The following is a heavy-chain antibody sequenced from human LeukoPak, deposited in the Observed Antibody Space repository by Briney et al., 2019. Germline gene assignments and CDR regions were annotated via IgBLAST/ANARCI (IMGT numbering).Heavy chain of an antibody. J-gene: IGHJ4*02. CDR2: INHSGST. V-gene: IGHV4-34*01. D-gene: IGHD3-22*01. CDR3: ARGYYDSSGYYFDY. CDR1: GGSFSGYY. Sequence: SETLSLTCAVYGGSFSGYYWSWIRQPPGKGLEWIGEINHSGSTNYNTSIKSRLTISADTSKNRFCLMLSSVTAADTAVYYCARGYYDSSGYYFDYWGQGTLVTVSS.